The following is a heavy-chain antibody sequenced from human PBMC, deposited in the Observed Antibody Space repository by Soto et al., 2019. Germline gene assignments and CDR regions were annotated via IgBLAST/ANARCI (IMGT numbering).Heavy chain of an antibody. D-gene: IGHD2-15*01. Sequence: QVQLVESGGGVVQPGRSLRLSCAASGFTFSSYAMHWVRQAPGKGLEWVAVISYDGSNKYYADSVKGRFTISRDNSKNALYLQMNSLRAEDTAVYYCARDPRWLRHEVFFDYWGQGTLVTVSS. CDR1: GFTFSSYA. V-gene: IGHV3-30-3*01. CDR3: ARDPRWLRHEVFFDY. J-gene: IGHJ4*02. CDR2: ISYDGSNK.